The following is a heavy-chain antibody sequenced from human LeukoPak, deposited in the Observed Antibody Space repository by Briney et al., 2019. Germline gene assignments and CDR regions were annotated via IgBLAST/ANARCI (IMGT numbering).Heavy chain of an antibody. Sequence: ASVKVSCKASGYTFTSYGISWVRQAPGQGLEWMGWISAYNGNTNYAQKLQGRVTMTTDTSTSTAYMELSRLRSDDTAVYYCARDPALTRWLQPYYFDYWGQGTLVTVSS. J-gene: IGHJ4*02. CDR3: ARDPALTRWLQPYYFDY. CDR1: GYTFTSYG. V-gene: IGHV1-18*01. CDR2: ISAYNGNT. D-gene: IGHD5-24*01.